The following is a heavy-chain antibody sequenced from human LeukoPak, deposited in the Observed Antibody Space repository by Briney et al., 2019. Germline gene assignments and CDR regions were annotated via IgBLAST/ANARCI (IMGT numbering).Heavy chain of an antibody. J-gene: IGHJ3*02. Sequence: GESLKISCKGSGYSFTTYWIAWVRQMPGKGLEYMGIIYPGDSDTRYSPSFQGQVTISADKSISTAYLQWSSLKASDTAMYYCARRVGGTTSRAFDIWGQGTMVSVSS. D-gene: IGHD1-26*01. CDR2: IYPGDSDT. CDR3: ARRVGGTTSRAFDI. V-gene: IGHV5-51*01. CDR1: GYSFTTYW.